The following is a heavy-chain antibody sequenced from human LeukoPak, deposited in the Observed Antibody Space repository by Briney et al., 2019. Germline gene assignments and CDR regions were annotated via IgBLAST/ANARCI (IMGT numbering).Heavy chain of an antibody. Sequence: GGTLRLSCAASGFTFSNYAMSWVRQVPGKGLEWVSALRDSGDTTYYADSVKGRFTISRDNSKNTLYLQMNSLRAEDTAVYYCARRSGIAVAGAFDYWGQGTLVTVSS. CDR2: LRDSGDTT. J-gene: IGHJ4*02. CDR1: GFTFSNYA. CDR3: ARRSGIAVAGAFDY. V-gene: IGHV3-23*01. D-gene: IGHD6-19*01.